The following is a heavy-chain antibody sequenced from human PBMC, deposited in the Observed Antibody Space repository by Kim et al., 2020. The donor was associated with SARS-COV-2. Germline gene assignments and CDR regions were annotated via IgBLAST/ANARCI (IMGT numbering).Heavy chain of an antibody. CDR2: ISAYNGNT. CDR3: ARDLGQQLVTYYFDY. Sequence: ASVKVYCKASGYTFTSYGISWVRQAPGQGLEWMGWISAYNGNTNYAQKLQGRVTKTTDTSTSTAYMELRSLRSDDTAVYYCARDLGQQLVTYYFDYWGQGTLVTVSS. CDR1: GYTFTSYG. D-gene: IGHD6-13*01. V-gene: IGHV1-18*01. J-gene: IGHJ4*02.